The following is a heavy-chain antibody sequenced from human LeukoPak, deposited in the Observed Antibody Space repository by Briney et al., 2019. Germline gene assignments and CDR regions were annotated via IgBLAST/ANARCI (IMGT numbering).Heavy chain of an antibody. V-gene: IGHV3-48*02. Sequence: GGSLRLSCAASGFTFSNYWMHWVRQAPGKGLEWVSYISSSTNTIYYADSVKGRFTISRDNAKNSLFLQMNSLRDEDTAVYYCARGGYGANDDAFDIWGQGTMVTVSS. CDR2: ISSSTNTI. CDR3: ARGGYGANDDAFDI. CDR1: GFTFSNYW. J-gene: IGHJ3*02. D-gene: IGHD4-23*01.